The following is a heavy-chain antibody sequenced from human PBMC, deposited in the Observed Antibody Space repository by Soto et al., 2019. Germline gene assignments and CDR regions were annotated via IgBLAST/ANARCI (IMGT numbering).Heavy chain of an antibody. J-gene: IGHJ6*02. CDR2: IDPSDSYT. V-gene: IGHV5-10-1*01. CDR1: GYNFIGYW. D-gene: IGHD2-8*02. Sequence: RGESLKISCEGSGYNFIGYWSTWVRQMPGKGLEWMGRIDPSDSYTNYSPSFQGHVTISADKSISTAYLQWSSLKASDSAMYYCARQPLLDGMDVWGQGSTVTVSS. CDR3: ARQPLLDGMDV.